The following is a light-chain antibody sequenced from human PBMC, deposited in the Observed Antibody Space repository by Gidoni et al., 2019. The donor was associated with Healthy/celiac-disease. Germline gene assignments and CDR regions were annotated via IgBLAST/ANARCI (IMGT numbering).Light chain of an antibody. Sequence: DIQMTQSPSSLSASVGDRVTITCRASQSISSYLHWYQQKPGKAPKLLIYAGSSLQSGVPSRFSGSGSGTDFTLTISSLQPEDFATYYCQQSYSTPRTFGQGTKVEIK. CDR1: QSISSY. V-gene: IGKV1-39*01. J-gene: IGKJ1*01. CDR3: QQSYSTPRT. CDR2: AGS.